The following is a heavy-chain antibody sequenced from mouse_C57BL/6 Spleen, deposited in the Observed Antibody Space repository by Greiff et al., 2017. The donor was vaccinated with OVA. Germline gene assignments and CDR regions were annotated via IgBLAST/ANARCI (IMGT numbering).Heavy chain of an antibody. CDR2: IYPSDSET. CDR1: GYTFTSYW. Sequence: QVQLQQPGAELVRPGSSVKLSCKASGYTFTSYWMDWVKQRPGQGLEWIGNIYPSDSETHYNQKFKDKATLTVDKSSSTAYMQLSSLTSEDSAGYYCARGYYGSHYWGQGTTLTVSS. J-gene: IGHJ2*01. D-gene: IGHD1-1*01. CDR3: ARGYYGSHY. V-gene: IGHV1-61*01.